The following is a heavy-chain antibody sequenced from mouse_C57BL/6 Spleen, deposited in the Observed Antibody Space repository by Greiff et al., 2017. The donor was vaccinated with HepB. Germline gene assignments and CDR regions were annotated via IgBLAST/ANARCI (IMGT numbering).Heavy chain of an antibody. CDR3: ARQGTPYWYFDV. J-gene: IGHJ1*03. V-gene: IGHV5-15*01. CDR2: ISNLAYSI. CDR1: GFTFSDYG. Sequence: EVQGVESGGGLVQPGGSLKLSCAASGFTFSDYGMAWVRQAPRKGPEWVAFISNLAYSIYYADTVTGRFTISRENAKNTLYLEMSSLRSEDTAMYYCARQGTPYWYFDVWGTGTTVTVSS.